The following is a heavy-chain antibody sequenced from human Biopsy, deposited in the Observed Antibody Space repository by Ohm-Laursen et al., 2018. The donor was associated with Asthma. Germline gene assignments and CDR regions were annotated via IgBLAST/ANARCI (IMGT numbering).Heavy chain of an antibody. V-gene: IGHV1-69*13. Sequence: SVKVSCKASGGTFGNYAISWVRRAPRQGLEWMGGLIPVLGTADYAPMFEGRVTITADESTSTAYLELTSLRFEDTAVYYCARGYSGTDRIVYYYSGMEVWGQGTTVTVSS. D-gene: IGHD5-12*01. CDR1: GGTFGNYA. CDR2: LIPVLGTA. J-gene: IGHJ6*02. CDR3: ARGYSGTDRIVYYYSGMEV.